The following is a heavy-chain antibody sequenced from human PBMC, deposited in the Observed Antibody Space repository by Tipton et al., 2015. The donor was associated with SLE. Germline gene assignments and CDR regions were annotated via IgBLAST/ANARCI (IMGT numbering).Heavy chain of an antibody. V-gene: IGHV1-18*01. J-gene: IGHJ4*02. CDR1: GYTFTSYG. CDR2: ISAYNGNT. Sequence: QSGAEVKKPGASVKVSCKASGYTFTSYGISWVRQAPGQGLEWMGWISAYNGNTNYAQKLQGRVTMTTDTSTSTAYMELSSLTSEDTAVYYCALRRVGVVAFDYWGQGTLVTVSS. D-gene: IGHD1-26*01. CDR3: ALRRVGVVAFDY.